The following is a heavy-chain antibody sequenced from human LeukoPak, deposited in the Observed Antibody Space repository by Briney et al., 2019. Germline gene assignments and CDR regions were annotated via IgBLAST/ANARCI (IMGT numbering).Heavy chain of an antibody. J-gene: IGHJ4*02. CDR3: AKRGVVIRVFLVGFHKEAYYFDY. Sequence: GGSLGLSCAVSGITLSNYGMSWVRQAPGKGLEWVAGLSGSGGGTNYADSVQGRFTISRDNPKNTLYLQMNSLRAEDTAVYFCAKRGVVIRVFLVGFHKEAYYFDYWGQGTLVTVSS. D-gene: IGHD3-10*01. V-gene: IGHV3-23*01. CDR1: GITLSNYG. CDR2: LSGSGGGT.